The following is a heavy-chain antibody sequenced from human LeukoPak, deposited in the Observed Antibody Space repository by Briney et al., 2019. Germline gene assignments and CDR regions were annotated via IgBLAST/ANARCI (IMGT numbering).Heavy chain of an antibody. CDR1: GYTFTSYG. Sequence: ASVKDSCKASGYTFTSYGISWVRQAPGQGLEWMGWISAYNGNTNYAQKLQGRVTMTTDTSTSTAYMELRSLRSDDTAVYYCASGAQTSSAYYYYYYYMDVWGKGTTVTVSS. J-gene: IGHJ6*03. V-gene: IGHV1-18*01. CDR2: ISAYNGNT. D-gene: IGHD4/OR15-4a*01. CDR3: ASGAQTSSAYYYYYYYMDV.